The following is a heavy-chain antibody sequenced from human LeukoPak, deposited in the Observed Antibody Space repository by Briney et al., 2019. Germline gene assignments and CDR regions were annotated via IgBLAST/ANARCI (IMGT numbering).Heavy chain of an antibody. CDR3: AKAYGGYHFDY. J-gene: IGHJ4*02. CDR2: ISGSGGST. D-gene: IGHD1-1*01. Sequence: GGSLRLSCAATGFTFRNYAMSWVRQAPGKGLEWVSTISGSGGSTDYADSVKGRFTISRDNSKNTLYLQMNSLRAEDTAVYYCAKAYGGYHFDYWGQGTLVTVSS. V-gene: IGHV3-23*01. CDR1: GFTFRNYA.